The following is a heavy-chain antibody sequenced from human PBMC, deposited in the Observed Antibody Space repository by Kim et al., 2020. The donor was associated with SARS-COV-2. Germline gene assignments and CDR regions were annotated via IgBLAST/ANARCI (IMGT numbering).Heavy chain of an antibody. V-gene: IGHV3-23*01. CDR2: IIGSGGST. CDR3: AKKVLFGDLCNSFDY. CDR1: GFTFSSYA. D-gene: IGHD3-10*01. J-gene: IGHJ4*01. Sequence: GGSLRLSCAASGFTFSSYAMSWVRQAPGKGLEWVSSIIGSGGSTYYADSLKGRFTISRDTSKNTLYLQMNSLRAKATAVYYCAKKVLFGDLCNSFDYWG.